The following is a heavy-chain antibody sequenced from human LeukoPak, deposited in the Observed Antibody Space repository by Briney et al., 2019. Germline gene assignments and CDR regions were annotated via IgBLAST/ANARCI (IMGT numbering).Heavy chain of an antibody. CDR3: AKDQGYSSSWYAFDI. CDR1: GFTFSSYG. J-gene: IGHJ3*02. CDR2: ISYDGSNK. D-gene: IGHD6-13*01. Sequence: GGSLRLSCAASGFTFSSYGMHWVRLAPVKGLEWVALISYDGSNKYYGDSVKGRFTISRDNSKNALYLQMNSLRAEGTAVYYCAKDQGYSSSWYAFDIWGQGTMVTVSS. V-gene: IGHV3-30*18.